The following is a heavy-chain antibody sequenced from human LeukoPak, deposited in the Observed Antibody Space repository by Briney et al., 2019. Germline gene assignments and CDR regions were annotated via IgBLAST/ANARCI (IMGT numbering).Heavy chain of an antibody. D-gene: IGHD3-16*01. J-gene: IGHJ4*02. CDR3: AAASPRRGDRALDC. CDR2: IYGGGGS. CDR1: GDSVSESY. V-gene: IGHV4-4*07. Sequence: SETLSLTFTVSGDSVSESYWNWIRRPAGKGLEWIGRIYGGGGSHYNPSLESRVTMSVDTSKNQFSLNLNSLTAADTAVYYCAAASPRRGDRALDCWGQGIPVIVSS.